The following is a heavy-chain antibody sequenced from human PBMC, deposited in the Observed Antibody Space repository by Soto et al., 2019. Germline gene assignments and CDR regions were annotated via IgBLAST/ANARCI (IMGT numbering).Heavy chain of an antibody. D-gene: IGHD2-2*01. J-gene: IGHJ5*02. V-gene: IGHV4-34*01. CDR3: ARGTYCSSTSCYPIANNWFDP. CDR1: GGSFSGYY. CDR2: INHSGST. Sequence: SETLSLTCAVYGGSFSGYYWSWIRQPPGKGLEWIGEINHSGSTNYNPSLKSRVTISVDTSKNQFSLKLSSVTAADTAVYYCARGTYCSSTSCYPIANNWFDPWGQGTLVTVSS.